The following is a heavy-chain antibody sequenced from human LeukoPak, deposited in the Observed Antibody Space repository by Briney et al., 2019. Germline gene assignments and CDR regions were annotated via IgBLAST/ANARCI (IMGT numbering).Heavy chain of an antibody. D-gene: IGHD2-8*01. CDR3: AKDRSCTNDICHGDFDY. Sequence: GGSLRLSCAASGFTFSSYAVSWVRQAPGKGLKWVSSISGSGGSTYSADSVKGRFTISRDNSKNTLCLQMNSLRAEDTALYYCAKDRSCTNDICHGDFDYWGQGTLVTVSS. CDR2: ISGSGGST. CDR1: GFTFSSYA. V-gene: IGHV3-23*01. J-gene: IGHJ4*02.